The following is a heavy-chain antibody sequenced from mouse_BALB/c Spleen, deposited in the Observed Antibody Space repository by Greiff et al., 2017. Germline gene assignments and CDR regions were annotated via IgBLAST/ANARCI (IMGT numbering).Heavy chain of an antibody. J-gene: IGHJ2*01. V-gene: IGHV3-6*02. CDR1: GYSITSGYY. CDR2: ISYDGSN. D-gene: IGHD2-3*01. CDR3: ARGGYDGHYFDY. Sequence: EVKLQESGPGLVKPSQSLSLTCSVTGYSITSGYYWNWIRQFPGNKLEWMGYISYDGSNNYNPSLKNRISITRDTSKNQFFLKLNSVTTEDTATYYCARGGYDGHYFDYWGQGTTLTVSS.